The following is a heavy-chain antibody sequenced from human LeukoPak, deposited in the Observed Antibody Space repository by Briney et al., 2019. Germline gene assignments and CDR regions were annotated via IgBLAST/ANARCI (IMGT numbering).Heavy chain of an antibody. CDR1: GYSFPNYW. V-gene: IGHV5-51*01. CDR3: ANPNREREAKIYDDVFD. D-gene: IGHD5-24*01. CDR2: IYPSDSDT. Sequence: GESLKISCKGSGYSFPNYWIGWVRQMPGKGLEWMGIIYPSDSDTRYSPSFQGQVTISADKSLSTAYLQWSSLKASDTAMYYCANPNREREAKIYDDVFDIGAKGKLVTV. J-gene: IGHJ3*02.